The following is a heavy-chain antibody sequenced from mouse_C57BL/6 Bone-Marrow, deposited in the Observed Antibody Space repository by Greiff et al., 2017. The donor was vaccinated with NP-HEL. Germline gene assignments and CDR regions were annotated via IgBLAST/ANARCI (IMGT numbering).Heavy chain of an antibody. J-gene: IGHJ4*01. CDR3: AKRGDGYAMDY. D-gene: IGHD3-3*01. Sequence: QVQLQQPGAELVKPGASVKLSCKASGYTFTSYWMHWVKQRPGQGLEWIGMIHPNSGSTNYNEKFKSKATLTVDKSSSTAYMQLSSLTSEDSAVYYCAKRGDGYAMDYWGQGTSVTVSS. CDR2: IHPNSGST. V-gene: IGHV1-64*01. CDR1: GYTFTSYW.